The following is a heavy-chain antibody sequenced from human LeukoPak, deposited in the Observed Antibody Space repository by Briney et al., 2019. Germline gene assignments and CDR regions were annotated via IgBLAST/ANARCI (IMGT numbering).Heavy chain of an antibody. Sequence: GESLKISCKASGYSFTTYWIGWVRQMPGKGLEWMGFVYPLDSDTKYSPSFQGQVNISADKSISTAYLQWTSLQASDTAMYYCAKLRWPQGDRSSFDFWGQGTLVTVSS. CDR2: VYPLDSDT. CDR3: AKLRWPQGDRSSFDF. CDR1: GYSFTTYW. V-gene: IGHV5-51*01. J-gene: IGHJ4*02. D-gene: IGHD6-6*01.